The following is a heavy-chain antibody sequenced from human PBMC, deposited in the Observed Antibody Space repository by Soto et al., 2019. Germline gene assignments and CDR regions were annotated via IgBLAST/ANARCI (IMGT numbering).Heavy chain of an antibody. CDR2: MNPNSGNT. CDR1: GYTFTSYD. J-gene: IGHJ5*02. CDR3: ARAGCTNGVCYGSNWFDP. D-gene: IGHD2-8*01. Sequence: GASVKVSCKASGYTFTSYDSNWVRQATGQGLERMGWMNPNSGNTGYAQKFQGRVTMTRNTSISTAYMELSSLRSEDTAVYYCARAGCTNGVCYGSNWFDPWGQGTLVTVSS. V-gene: IGHV1-8*01.